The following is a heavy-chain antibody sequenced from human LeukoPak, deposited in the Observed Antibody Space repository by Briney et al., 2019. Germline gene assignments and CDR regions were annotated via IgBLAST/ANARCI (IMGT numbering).Heavy chain of an antibody. CDR1: GYTLTELS. V-gene: IGHV1-24*01. CDR3: WSRAAGTNYYYYYMDV. D-gene: IGHD6-13*01. Sequence: GAAGKVSCKVSGYTLTELSMHWVRQAPGKGLEWMGGFDPEDGERIYAQKFQGRVTMTEDTSTDTAYMELSSLRSEDTAVYYCWSRAAGTNYYYYYMDVWGKGTTVTVSS. J-gene: IGHJ6*03. CDR2: FDPEDGER.